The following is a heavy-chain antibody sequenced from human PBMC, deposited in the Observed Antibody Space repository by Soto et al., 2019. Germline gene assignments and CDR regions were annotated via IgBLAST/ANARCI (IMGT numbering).Heavy chain of an antibody. Sequence: EVQLVESGGGLAQPGRSLRLSCAASGFTFDDYAMHWVRQAPGKGLEWVSGINWNSNTIDYADSVKGRFTISRDNAKNSLYLRMNSLRTEDTPFYYCAKYQYRSGWLMHGFDIWGQGTMVTVSS. J-gene: IGHJ3*02. D-gene: IGHD6-19*01. CDR1: GFTFDDYA. CDR3: AKYQYRSGWLMHGFDI. CDR2: INWNSNTI. V-gene: IGHV3-9*01.